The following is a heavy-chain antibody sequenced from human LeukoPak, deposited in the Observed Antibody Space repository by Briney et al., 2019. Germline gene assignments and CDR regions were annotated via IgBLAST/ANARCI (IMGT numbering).Heavy chain of an antibody. CDR1: GGSISSGGYY. CDR3: ARGSGIAAAGVDY. V-gene: IGHV4-31*03. Sequence: PSETLSLTCTVSGGSISSGGYYWSWIRQHPGKGLEWIGYIYYSGSTYYNPSLKSRVTISVDTSKNQFSLKPSSVTAADTAVYYCARGSGIAAAGVDYWGQGTLVTVSS. CDR2: IYYSGST. J-gene: IGHJ4*02. D-gene: IGHD6-13*01.